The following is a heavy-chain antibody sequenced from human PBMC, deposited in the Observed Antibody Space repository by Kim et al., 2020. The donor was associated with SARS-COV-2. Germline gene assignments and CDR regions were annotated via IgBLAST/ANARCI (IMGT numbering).Heavy chain of an antibody. V-gene: IGHV1-58*01. Sequence: SVKVSCKASGFTFTSSAVQWVRQARGQRLEWIGWIVVGSGNTNYAQKFQERVTITRDMSTSTAYMELSSLRSEDTAVYYCAAWGTYNWNDGFSFFDPWGQGTLVTVSS. CDR1: GFTFTSSA. D-gene: IGHD1-20*01. CDR3: AAWGTYNWNDGFSFFDP. CDR2: IVVGSGNT. J-gene: IGHJ5*02.